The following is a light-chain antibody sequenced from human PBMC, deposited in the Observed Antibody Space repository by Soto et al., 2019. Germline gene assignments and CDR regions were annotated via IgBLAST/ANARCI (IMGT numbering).Light chain of an antibody. CDR1: QSVYSN. CDR3: QQFNQWPLT. CDR2: GSF. J-gene: IGKJ4*01. Sequence: EIVMTQSPATLSVSPGERVTLSCRASQSVYSNLAWYQQKPGQAPRLLIHGSFTRATGIPARFSGSGSATDFTLTISSLQSEDFAVYYCQQFNQWPLTFGGGTKVEIK. V-gene: IGKV3-15*01.